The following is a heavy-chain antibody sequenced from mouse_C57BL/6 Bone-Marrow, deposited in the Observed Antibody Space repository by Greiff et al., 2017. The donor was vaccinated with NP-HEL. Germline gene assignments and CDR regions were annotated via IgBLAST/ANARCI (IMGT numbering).Heavy chain of an antibody. J-gene: IGHJ3*01. CDR2: INYDGSST. V-gene: IGHV5-16*01. CDR1: GFTFSDYY. Sequence: EVKVVESEGGLVQPGSSMKLSCTASGFTFSDYYMAWVRQVPEKGLEWVANINYDGSSTYYLDSLKSRFIISRDNAKNILYLQMSSLKSEDTATYYCASYSAGFAYWGQGTLVTVSA. D-gene: IGHD2-12*01. CDR3: ASYSAGFAY.